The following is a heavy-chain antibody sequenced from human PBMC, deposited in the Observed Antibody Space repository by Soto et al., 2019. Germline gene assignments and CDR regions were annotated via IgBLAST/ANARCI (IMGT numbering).Heavy chain of an antibody. CDR1: GYTFTSYG. CDR2: ISAYYGNT. D-gene: IGHD1-26*01. V-gene: IGHV1-18*01. CDR3: ARKRVLGATTPVYYDYGMDV. Sequence: QVQLVQSGAEVKKPGASVKVSCKASGYTFTSYGITWVRQAPGQGLEWMGWISAYYGNTNYAQKCQGRVTMTTDTSTSTAYRELRSLRSDDTDVYYCARKRVLGATTPVYYDYGMDVWGQGTTVTVSS. J-gene: IGHJ6*02.